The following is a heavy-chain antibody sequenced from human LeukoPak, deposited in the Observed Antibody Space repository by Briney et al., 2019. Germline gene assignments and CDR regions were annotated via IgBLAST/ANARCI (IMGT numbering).Heavy chain of an antibody. D-gene: IGHD6-13*01. J-gene: IGHJ4*02. CDR3: ARFGIADTY. Sequence: SQTLSLTCTVSGGSISSGGYYWSWIRQPPGKGLEWIGYIYHSGSTYYNPSLKSRVTISVDRSKNQFSLKLSSVTAADTAVYYCARFGIADTYWGQGTLVTVSS. V-gene: IGHV4-30-2*01. CDR2: IYHSGST. CDR1: GGSISSGGYY.